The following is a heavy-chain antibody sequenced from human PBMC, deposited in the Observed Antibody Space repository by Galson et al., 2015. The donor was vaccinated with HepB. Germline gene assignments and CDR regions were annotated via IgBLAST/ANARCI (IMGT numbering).Heavy chain of an antibody. D-gene: IGHD2-21*02. CDR3: ATDATRGDYIFDY. J-gene: IGHJ4*02. V-gene: IGHV3-74*01. CDR1: GFTFSSYW. CDR2: INSDGSST. Sequence: SLRLSCAASGFTFSSYWMHWVRQAPGKGLVWVSRINSDGSSTSYADSVKGRFTISRDNAKNTLYLQMNSLRAEDTAVYYCATDATRGDYIFDYWGQGTLVTVSS.